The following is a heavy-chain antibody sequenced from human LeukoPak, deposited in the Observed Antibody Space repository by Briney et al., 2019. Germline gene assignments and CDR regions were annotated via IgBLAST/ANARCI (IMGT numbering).Heavy chain of an antibody. CDR2: AHPATSII. CDR1: EYDFANYW. D-gene: IGHD2/OR15-2a*01. J-gene: IGHJ5*02. Sequence: GDSLQISCKGPEYDFANYWIGWVRQPPGRGLEWMGIAHPATSIIHYGPSFQGQVTISFDRSVSTAYLQWTSLKASDSGMYFCARRKFYDTYLDPWGRGTLVIVSS. V-gene: IGHV5-51*01. CDR3: ARRKFYDTYLDP.